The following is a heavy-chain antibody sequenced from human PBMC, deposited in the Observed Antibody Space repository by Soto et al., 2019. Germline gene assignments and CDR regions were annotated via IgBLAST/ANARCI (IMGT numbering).Heavy chain of an antibody. CDR2: IIPIFGTA. D-gene: IGHD6-19*01. CDR1: GGTFSSYS. J-gene: IGHJ3*02. V-gene: IGHV1-69*13. CDR3: ARGERQWPDGNDI. Sequence: SVKVSCKSSGGTFSSYSISWVRQAPGQGLEWMGGIIPIFGTANYAQKFQGRVTITADESTSTAYMELSSLRSEDTAVYYCARGERQWPDGNDIWGQGTMVTVSS.